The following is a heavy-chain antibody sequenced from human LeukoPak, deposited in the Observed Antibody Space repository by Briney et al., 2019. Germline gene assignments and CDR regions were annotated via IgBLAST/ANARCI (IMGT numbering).Heavy chain of an antibody. J-gene: IGHJ4*02. D-gene: IGHD2-2*01. CDR2: IWSDGSQT. V-gene: IGHV3-33*01. Sequence: GGSLRLSCAASGLTIFSKSGFHWVRQTPGKGLEWVAMIWSDGSQTYYEDSVKGRSTISRDDSKNTVHLQMNSLRGDDTAIYYCARDKGTRSLDYWGQGTLVTVSS. CDR1: GLTIFSKSG. CDR3: ARDKGTRSLDY.